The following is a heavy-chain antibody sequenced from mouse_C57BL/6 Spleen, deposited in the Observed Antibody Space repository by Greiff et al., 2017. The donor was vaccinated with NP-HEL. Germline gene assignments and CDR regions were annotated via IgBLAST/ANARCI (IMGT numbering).Heavy chain of an antibody. Sequence: QVQLQQSGPGLVAPSQSLSITCTVSGFSLTSYGVDWVRQSPGKGLEWLGVIWGVGSTNYNSALKSRLSISKDNSKSQVFLKMNSLQTDDTAMYYCASGSSTVPFAYWGQGTLVTVSA. CDR1: GFSLTSYG. V-gene: IGHV2-6*01. D-gene: IGHD1-1*01. J-gene: IGHJ3*01. CDR2: IWGVGST. CDR3: ASGSSTVPFAY.